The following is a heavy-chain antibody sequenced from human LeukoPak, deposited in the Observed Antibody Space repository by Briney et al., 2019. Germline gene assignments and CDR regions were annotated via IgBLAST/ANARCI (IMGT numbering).Heavy chain of an antibody. CDR2: IKSKTDGGTI. J-gene: IGHJ2*01. CDR1: GFSFSNAW. Sequence: GGSLRLSCAASGFSFSNAWMTWVRQAPGKGLEWVGRIKSKTDGGTIDYAAPVKGRFTISRDDSKNTLYLQMNSLRTEDTAVYYCAKGGLQTRNWYFALWGRGTLVTVSS. CDR3: AKGGLQTRNWYFAL. V-gene: IGHV3-15*01. D-gene: IGHD5-18*01.